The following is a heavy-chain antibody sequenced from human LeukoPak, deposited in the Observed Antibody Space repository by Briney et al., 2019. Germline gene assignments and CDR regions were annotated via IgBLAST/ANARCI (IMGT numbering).Heavy chain of an antibody. CDR1: GYTFTNYG. CDR3: ARDDYRMTGRITIFPGFVP. D-gene: IGHD3-3*01. J-gene: IGHJ5*02. V-gene: IGHV1-18*01. Sequence: GASVKVSCRAAGYTFTNYGSSGVGQAPGQGREWRGWIISYSGNATYAQTLLGSDTITTDASTSTASFELRSLRSDDTPVYYCARDDYRMTGRITIFPGFVPWGQGALVTVSS. CDR2: IISYSGNA.